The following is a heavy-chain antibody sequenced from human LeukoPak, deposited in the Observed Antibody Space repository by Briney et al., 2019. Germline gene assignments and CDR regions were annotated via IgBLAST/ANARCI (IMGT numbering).Heavy chain of an antibody. CDR2: INSDGRST. D-gene: IGHD3-22*01. CDR1: GFTFSSYW. J-gene: IGHJ4*02. Sequence: PGGSLRLSCAASGFTFSSYWMHWVRQAPGKGLVWVSRINSDGRSTSYADSVKGRFIISRDNSKNTLHLQMNSLRAEDTAVYYCARHSSGYYHYDYWGPGTPVTVAS. V-gene: IGHV3-74*01. CDR3: ARHSSGYYHYDY.